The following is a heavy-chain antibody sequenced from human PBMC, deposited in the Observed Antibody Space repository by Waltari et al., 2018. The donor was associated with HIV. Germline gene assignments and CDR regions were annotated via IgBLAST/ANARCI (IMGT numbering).Heavy chain of an antibody. J-gene: IGHJ6*02. CDR3: ARDVQGYCGGERCFYGMDV. CDR2: IWYDGSNT. CDR1: GFPVHTYG. Sequence: QVQLVESGGGVVQPGRSLRLSCAASGFPVHTYGIHWVRQAPGKGLEWVAVIWYDGSNTYYTDSVKGRFTISRDNSKNTLYLQMYSLRAEDTAVYYCARDVQGYCGGERCFYGMDVWGQGTTVTVSS. V-gene: IGHV3-33*01. D-gene: IGHD2-21*01.